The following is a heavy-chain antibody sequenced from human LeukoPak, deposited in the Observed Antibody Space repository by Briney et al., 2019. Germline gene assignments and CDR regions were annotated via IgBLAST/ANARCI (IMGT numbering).Heavy chain of an antibody. V-gene: IGHV1-18*01. CDR3: ALEQQLAKYYFDY. D-gene: IGHD6-13*01. CDR2: ISAYNGNT. CDR1: GYTFTSYG. Sequence: ASVKVSCKASGYTFTSYGISWVRQAPGQGLEWMGWISAYNGNTNYAQKLQGRVTMTTDTSTSTAYMELSSLRSEDTAVYYCALEQQLAKYYFDYWGQGTLVTVSS. J-gene: IGHJ4*02.